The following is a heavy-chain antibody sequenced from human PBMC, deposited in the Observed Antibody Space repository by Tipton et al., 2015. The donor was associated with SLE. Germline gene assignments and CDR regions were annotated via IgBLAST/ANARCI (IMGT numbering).Heavy chain of an antibody. J-gene: IGHJ6*03. V-gene: IGHV4-59*11. CDR2: IYYSGST. D-gene: IGHD6-25*01. CDR1: GGSISSHY. Sequence: TLSLTCTVSGGSISSHYWSWIRQPPGKGLEWIGYIYYSGSTNYNPSLKSRVTISVDTSKNQFSLKLSSVTAADTAVYYCARAAGDYYYYMDVWGKGTTVTVSS. CDR3: ARAAGDYYYYMDV.